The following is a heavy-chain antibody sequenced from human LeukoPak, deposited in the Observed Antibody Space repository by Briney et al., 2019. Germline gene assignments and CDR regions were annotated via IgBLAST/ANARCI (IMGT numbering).Heavy chain of an antibody. Sequence: GGSLRLSCAASGFTFRTYAMHWVRQAPGKGLEYVSGISSNGGTTYYADSVKGRFTISRDNSKNTLYLQMSSLRAEDTAVYYCVKDHDWGAFHIWGQGTMVTVSS. CDR2: ISSNGGTT. CDR3: VKDHDWGAFHI. V-gene: IGHV3-64D*06. D-gene: IGHD7-27*01. CDR1: GFTFRTYA. J-gene: IGHJ3*02.